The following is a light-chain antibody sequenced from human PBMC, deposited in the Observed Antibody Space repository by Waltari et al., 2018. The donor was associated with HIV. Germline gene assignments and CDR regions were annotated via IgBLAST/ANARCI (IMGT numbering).Light chain of an antibody. CDR2: DVN. V-gene: IGLV2-23*02. Sequence: QPALTQPASGSGTPREPITIPSTGTSTDDGGDNYVSWYQQHPDKSPQLIIYDVNKRPSGVSGRFSASKSGNAASLTISGLQADDEADYYCCSYAAESTWVFGGGTKLTVL. CDR1: STDDGGDNY. CDR3: CSYAAESTWV. J-gene: IGLJ3*02.